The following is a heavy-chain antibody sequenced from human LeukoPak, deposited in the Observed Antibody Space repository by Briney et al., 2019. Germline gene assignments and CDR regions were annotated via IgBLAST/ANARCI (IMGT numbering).Heavy chain of an antibody. Sequence: GGSLRLSCVASGVSFNNFAMSWVRQAPGKGLEWVSSISGRGDNTYYRDSVKGRFTISRDNSKNTLYLQMNSLRAEDTAVYYCAKEGDYYGSGSYSWFDPWGQGTLVTVSS. CDR3: AKEGDYYGSGSYSWFDP. D-gene: IGHD3-10*01. J-gene: IGHJ5*02. V-gene: IGHV3-23*01. CDR1: GVSFNNFA. CDR2: ISGRGDNT.